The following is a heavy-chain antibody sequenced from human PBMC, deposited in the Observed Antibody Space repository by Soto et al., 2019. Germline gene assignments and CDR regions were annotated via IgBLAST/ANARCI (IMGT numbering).Heavy chain of an antibody. V-gene: IGHV5-51*01. Sequence: GESLKISCKGVGYKFGIAWIGWVRQMPGKGLEWMGIIKPGTSDIRYSPSCRGHVTISADEAVSTAYLQWSSLKASDTAMYYCARQLSHICDSWGQGTQVTVSS. CDR2: IKPGTSDI. CDR1: GYKFGIAW. J-gene: IGHJ4*02. D-gene: IGHD3-3*02. CDR3: ARQLSHICDS.